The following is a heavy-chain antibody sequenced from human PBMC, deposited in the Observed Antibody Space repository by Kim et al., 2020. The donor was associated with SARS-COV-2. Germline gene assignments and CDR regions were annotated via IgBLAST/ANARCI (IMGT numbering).Heavy chain of an antibody. CDR3: ARGRVVVTAILYYYGMDV. J-gene: IGHJ6*02. D-gene: IGHD2-21*02. Sequence: SETLSLTCAVYGGSFSGYYWSWIRQPPGKGLEWIGEINHSGSTNYNPSLKSRVTISVDTSKNQFSLKLSSVTAADTAVYYCARGRVVVTAILYYYGMDVWGQGTTVTVSS. V-gene: IGHV4-34*01. CDR2: INHSGST. CDR1: GGSFSGYY.